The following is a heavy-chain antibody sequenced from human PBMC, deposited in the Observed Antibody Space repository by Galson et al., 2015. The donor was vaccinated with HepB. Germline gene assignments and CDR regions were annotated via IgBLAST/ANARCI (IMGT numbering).Heavy chain of an antibody. V-gene: IGHV1-2*04. Sequence: SVKVSCKASGYTFTXXYMXXXRQAXXQGLEWMGWINPNSGGTNYAQKFQGWVTMTRDTSISTAYMELSXLRSDDTAVYYCARGYQITMXVVXGXSYYGMDVXGXGXXXXVSS. D-gene: IGHD3-22*01. CDR3: ARGYQITMXVVXGXSYYGMDV. J-gene: IGHJ6*01. CDR2: INPNSGGT. CDR1: GYTFTXXY.